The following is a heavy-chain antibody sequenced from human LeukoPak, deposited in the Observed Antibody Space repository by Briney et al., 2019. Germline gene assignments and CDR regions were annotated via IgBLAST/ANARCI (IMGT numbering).Heavy chain of an antibody. CDR1: GFTFNSYS. CDR2: ISSSGSYI. CDR3: ARGFVDTAMVRAAGGY. Sequence: GESLRLSCAASGFTFNSYSMNWVRQAPGKGLEWVSSISSSGSYIYYADSVKGRFTISRDNAKNSLYLKMNSLRAEDTAIYYCARGFVDTAMVRAAGGYWGQGTLVTVSS. J-gene: IGHJ4*02. D-gene: IGHD5-18*01. V-gene: IGHV3-21*01.